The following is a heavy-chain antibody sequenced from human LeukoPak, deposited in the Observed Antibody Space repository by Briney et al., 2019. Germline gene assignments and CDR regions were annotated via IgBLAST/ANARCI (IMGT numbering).Heavy chain of an antibody. CDR1: GGTFSSYA. D-gene: IGHD3-3*01. CDR3: GPAVYDVWSGYYRNWFGP. Sequence: SVKVSCKVSGGTFSSYAINWVRQAPGQGLEWMGRIIPIDAITNYTQKFQGRVTITADKSTNTAYMDLSSLRSEDTAVYYCGPAVYDVWSGYYRNWFGPWGQGTLVTVSS. J-gene: IGHJ5*02. CDR2: IIPIDAIT. V-gene: IGHV1-69*04.